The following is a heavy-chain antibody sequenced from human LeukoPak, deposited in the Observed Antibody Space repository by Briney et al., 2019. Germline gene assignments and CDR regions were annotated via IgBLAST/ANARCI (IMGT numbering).Heavy chain of an antibody. CDR2: ISYDGSKK. Sequence: GGSLRLSCAASGFTFSSYAMHWVRQAPGKGLEWVAVISYDGSKKYYADSVKGRFTISRDNSKNTLYLQMNSLRAEDTAVYYCARDLLDTYYYGSGSYEGPDYWGQETLVTVSS. V-gene: IGHV3-30*04. CDR3: ARDLLDTYYYGSGSYEGPDY. CDR1: GFTFSSYA. D-gene: IGHD3-10*01. J-gene: IGHJ4*02.